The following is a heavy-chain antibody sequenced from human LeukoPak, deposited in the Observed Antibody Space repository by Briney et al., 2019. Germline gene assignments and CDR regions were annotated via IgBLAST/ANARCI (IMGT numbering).Heavy chain of an antibody. CDR2: INSGSSYI. CDR1: GFTVSSNY. CDR3: ATTYTDSSSDS. V-gene: IGHV3-21*01. Sequence: KAGGSLRLSCAASGFTVSSNYLSWIRQPPGKGLEWISSINSGSSYIHYADSVKGRFTISRDNARNSLYLQMHSLRVEDTAVYYCATTYTDSSSDSWGQGTLVTVSS. J-gene: IGHJ5*01. D-gene: IGHD2-21*02.